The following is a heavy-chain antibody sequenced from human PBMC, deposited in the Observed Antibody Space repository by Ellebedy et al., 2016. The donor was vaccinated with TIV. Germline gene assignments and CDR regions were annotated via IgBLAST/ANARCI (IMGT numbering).Heavy chain of an antibody. CDR3: ARRSTDFAFDS. Sequence: GESLKISCAASGFTFTNAWMSWVRQAPGKGLEWVSIISANGGTTYYADSVKVRFTISRDNSKNTLFLQMSSLRAEDTAVYFCARRSTDFAFDSWGQGTLVTVSS. CDR1: GFTFTNAW. J-gene: IGHJ4*02. CDR2: ISANGGTT. D-gene: IGHD3/OR15-3a*01. V-gene: IGHV3-23*01.